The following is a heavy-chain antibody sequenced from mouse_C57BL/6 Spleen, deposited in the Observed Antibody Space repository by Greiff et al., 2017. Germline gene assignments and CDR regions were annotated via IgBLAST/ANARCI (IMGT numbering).Heavy chain of an antibody. CDR1: GYTFTDYY. V-gene: IGHV1-76*01. J-gene: IGHJ3*01. CDR3: AREGLGPPWFAY. D-gene: IGHD4-1*01. Sequence: QIQLQQSGAELVRPGASVKLSCKASGYTFTDYYINWVKQRPGQGLEWIARIYPGSGNTYYNEKFKGKATLTAEKSSSTAYMQLSSLTSEDSAVYFCAREGLGPPWFAYWGQGTLVTVSA. CDR2: IYPGSGNT.